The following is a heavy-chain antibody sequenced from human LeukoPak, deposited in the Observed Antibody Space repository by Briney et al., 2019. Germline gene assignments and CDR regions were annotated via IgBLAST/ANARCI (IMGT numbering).Heavy chain of an antibody. Sequence: SETLSLTCAVYGGSFSGYYWSWIRQPPGKGLEWIGEINHSGSTNYNPSLKSRVTISVDTSKNQFSLKLSSVTAADTAVYYCARGRGYVLRFLEWLFWGQGTLVTVCS. V-gene: IGHV4-34*01. J-gene: IGHJ4*02. CDR1: GGSFSGYY. CDR2: INHSGST. D-gene: IGHD3-3*01. CDR3: ARGRGYVLRFLEWLF.